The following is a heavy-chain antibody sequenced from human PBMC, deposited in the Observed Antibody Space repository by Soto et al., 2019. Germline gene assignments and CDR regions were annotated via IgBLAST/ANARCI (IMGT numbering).Heavy chain of an antibody. J-gene: IGHJ4*02. Sequence: GGSLRLSCAASGFXFSSYWMHWVRQAPGKGLVWVSRINSDGSSTSYADSVKGRFTISRDNAKNTLYLQMNSLRAEDTAVYYCAREARETTNYFDYWGQGTRVTVSS. V-gene: IGHV3-74*01. D-gene: IGHD1-1*01. CDR2: INSDGSST. CDR3: AREARETTNYFDY. CDR1: GFXFSSYW.